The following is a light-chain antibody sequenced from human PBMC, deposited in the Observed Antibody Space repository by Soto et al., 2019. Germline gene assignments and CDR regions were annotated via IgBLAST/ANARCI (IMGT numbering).Light chain of an antibody. Sequence: EIVLTQSPDTLSLSLGERATLSCRASQSVDSNYLAWYQQKPGQAPRVLIYDASIRVTGIPDRFSGSGSGTDFTLTISRLEPEDSAVYYCQQYDSSPLTFGGGTKVQIK. V-gene: IGKV3-20*01. CDR3: QQYDSSPLT. CDR1: QSVDSNY. J-gene: IGKJ4*01. CDR2: DAS.